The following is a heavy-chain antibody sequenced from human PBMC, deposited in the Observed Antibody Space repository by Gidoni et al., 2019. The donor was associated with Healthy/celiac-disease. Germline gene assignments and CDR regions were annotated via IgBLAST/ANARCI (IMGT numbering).Heavy chain of an antibody. Sequence: EVQLVESGGGLVQPGGSLRLSCAASGFTFRSYSMNWVRQAPGKGLEWVSYISSSSSTIYYADSVKGRFTISRDNAKNSLYLQMNSLRDEDTAVYYCATPYDSSLRSYYYGMDVWGQGTTVTVSS. D-gene: IGHD3-22*01. CDR3: ATPYDSSLRSYYYGMDV. V-gene: IGHV3-48*02. CDR2: ISSSSSTI. J-gene: IGHJ6*02. CDR1: GFTFRSYS.